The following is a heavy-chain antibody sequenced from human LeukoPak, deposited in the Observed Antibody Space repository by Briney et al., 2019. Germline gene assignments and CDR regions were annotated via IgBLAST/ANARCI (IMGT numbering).Heavy chain of an antibody. Sequence: GGSLRLSCAPSGFTFSNAWMSWVRQSPGKGLEWVGRIRSKIDGGTTDYAAPVKGRFTISRDDSKNTLYLQMNSLKTEDTAVYYCTTAAVHWGQGTLVTVSS. V-gene: IGHV3-15*01. J-gene: IGHJ4*02. CDR2: IRSKIDGGTT. CDR1: GFTFSNAW. CDR3: TTAAVH.